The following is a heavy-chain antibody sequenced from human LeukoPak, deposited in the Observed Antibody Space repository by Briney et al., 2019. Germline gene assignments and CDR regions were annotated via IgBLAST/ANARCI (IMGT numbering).Heavy chain of an antibody. CDR3: AKFPSYDSSGHDGFDV. J-gene: IGHJ3*01. V-gene: IGHV3-23*01. Sequence: GGSLRLSCAASGFAFRNYAASWIRQAPGKGLEWVSAITATGGTPYYAASVRGRFTVARDNSKDTLYLQMNSLRAEDTATYFCAKFPSYDSSGHDGFDVWGQGTRVTVSS. D-gene: IGHD3-22*01. CDR1: GFAFRNYA. CDR2: ITATGGTP.